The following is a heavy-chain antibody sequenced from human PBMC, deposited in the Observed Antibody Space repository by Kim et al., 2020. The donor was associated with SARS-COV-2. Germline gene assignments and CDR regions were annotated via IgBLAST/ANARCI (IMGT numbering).Heavy chain of an antibody. J-gene: IGHJ6*02. Sequence: GGSLRLSCAASGFTFSSYGMHWVRQAPGKGLEWVAVIWYDGSNKYYADSVKGRFTISRDNSKNTLYLQMNSLRAEDTAVYYCAKEVGDWDYYYYYGMDVWGQGTTVTVSS. CDR2: IWYDGSNK. D-gene: IGHD2-21*02. CDR1: GFTFSSYG. CDR3: AKEVGDWDYYYYYGMDV. V-gene: IGHV3-33*06.